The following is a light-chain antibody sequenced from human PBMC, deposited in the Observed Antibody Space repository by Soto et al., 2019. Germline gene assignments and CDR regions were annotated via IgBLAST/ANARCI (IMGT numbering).Light chain of an antibody. CDR2: DAS. Sequence: DIQMTQSPSSLSASVGDRVTITCQASQDISNYLNWYQQKPGKAPKLLIYDASNLETVVTSRLSGSGSGTDFTFTISSLQPEDIATYYCQQYDNLPLPFGPGTKVDIK. J-gene: IGKJ3*01. CDR3: QQYDNLPLP. V-gene: IGKV1-33*01. CDR1: QDISNY.